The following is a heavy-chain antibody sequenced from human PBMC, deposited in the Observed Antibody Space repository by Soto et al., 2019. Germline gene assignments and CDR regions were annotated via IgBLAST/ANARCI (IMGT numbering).Heavy chain of an antibody. V-gene: IGHV4-39*01. Sequence: QLQLQESGPGLVKPSETLSLTCTVSGGSIRSSSYYWGWIRQPPGKGLEWIGSIYYSGSTYYNPSLKRRLTISVDTSKNQFSLKLTSVTAADTAVYYCATRGSSWYGGAYTFDIWGQGTMVTVSS. CDR1: GGSIRSSSYY. D-gene: IGHD6-13*01. J-gene: IGHJ3*02. CDR3: ATRGSSWYGGAYTFDI. CDR2: IYYSGST.